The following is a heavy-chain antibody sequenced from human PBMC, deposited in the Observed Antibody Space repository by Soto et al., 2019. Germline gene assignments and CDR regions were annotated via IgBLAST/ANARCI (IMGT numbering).Heavy chain of an antibody. V-gene: IGHV2-5*02. CDR2: IYWDDDK. Sequence: SGPTLVNPTQTLTLTCTFSGFSLSTSGVGVGWIRQPPGKALEWLALIYWDDDKRYSPSLKSRLTITKDTSKNQVVLTMTNMDPVDTATYYCARYYYDSSGYYVNFDYWGQGTLVTVSS. CDR3: ARYYYDSSGYYVNFDY. CDR1: GFSLSTSGVG. D-gene: IGHD3-22*01. J-gene: IGHJ4*02.